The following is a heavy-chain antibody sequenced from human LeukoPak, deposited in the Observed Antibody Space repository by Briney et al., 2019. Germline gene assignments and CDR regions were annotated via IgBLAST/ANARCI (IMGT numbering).Heavy chain of an antibody. CDR2: INPNSGGT. V-gene: IGHV1-2*02. Sequence: GASVKVSCKASGYTFTGYYLHWVRQAPGQGLEWMGWINPNSGGTNYAQKFQGRVTMTRDTSISTAYMELSRLRSDDTAVYYCARVTCDGDYGLDYWGQGTLVTVSS. D-gene: IGHD4-17*01. CDR1: GYTFTGYY. J-gene: IGHJ4*02. CDR3: ARVTCDGDYGLDY.